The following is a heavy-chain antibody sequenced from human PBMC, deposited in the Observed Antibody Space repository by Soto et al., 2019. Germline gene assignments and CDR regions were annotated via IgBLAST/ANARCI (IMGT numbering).Heavy chain of an antibody. CDR2: ISYSGST. CDR1: GGSISSADW. V-gene: IGHV4-4*02. D-gene: IGHD2-21*02. Sequence: QVQLQESGPGLVKPSGTLSLTCAVSGGSISSADWCWSWVRQSPGQGLEWIGEISYSGSTSCKPSLRIRATISADKSENQFSLTLTSLTAADTAVYYWARRGCDSIFGSLDYWGQGILVTVSS. CDR3: ARRGCDSIFGSLDY. J-gene: IGHJ4*02.